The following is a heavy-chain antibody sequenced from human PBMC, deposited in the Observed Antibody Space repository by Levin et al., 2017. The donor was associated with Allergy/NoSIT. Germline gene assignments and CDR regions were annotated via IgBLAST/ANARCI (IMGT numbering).Heavy chain of an antibody. CDR3: ARDSSFDI. J-gene: IGHJ2*01. CDR2: ITWNSGTI. Sequence: GGSQRLSCAASGFTFSDYVMHWGRQAPGKGLEWVAGITWNSGTIGYADSVKGRFTISRDNAKNSLYLQMNSLRPEDTALYYCARDSSFDIWGRGTLVTVSS. CDR1: GFTFSDYV. V-gene: IGHV3-9*01.